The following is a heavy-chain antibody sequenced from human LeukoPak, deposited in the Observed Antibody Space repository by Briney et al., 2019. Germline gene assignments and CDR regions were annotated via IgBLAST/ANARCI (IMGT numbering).Heavy chain of an antibody. CDR3: AREAPNYFDY. CDR1: GFTVSTAY. Sequence: SGGSLRLSCAASGFTVSTAYMSWVRQAPGKGLEWVSVIYSGGSTYYADSVKGRFTISRDNSKNTLFLQMNSLRAEDTAVYYCAREAPNYFDYWGQGTLVTVSS. CDR2: IYSGGST. J-gene: IGHJ4*02. V-gene: IGHV3-53*01.